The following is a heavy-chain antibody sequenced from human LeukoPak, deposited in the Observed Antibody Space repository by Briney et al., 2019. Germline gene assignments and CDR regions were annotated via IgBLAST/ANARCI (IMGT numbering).Heavy chain of an antibody. Sequence: SETLSLTCAVSGGSISSSNWWSWVRQPPGKGLEWIGEIYHSGSTNYNPSLKSRVTISVDTSKNQFSLKLSSVTAADTAVYYCARRRIYSSGWYSKTSNWFDPWGQGTLVTVSS. CDR3: ARRRIYSSGWYSKTSNWFDP. CDR1: GGSISSSNW. J-gene: IGHJ5*02. D-gene: IGHD6-19*01. V-gene: IGHV4-4*02. CDR2: IYHSGST.